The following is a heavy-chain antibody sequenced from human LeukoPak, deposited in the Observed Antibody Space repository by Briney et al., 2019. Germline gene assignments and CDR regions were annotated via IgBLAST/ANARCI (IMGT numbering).Heavy chain of an antibody. CDR2: VYYSGST. CDR3: ARDAGPRSLRGVDY. CDR1: GDSISSYY. J-gene: IGHJ4*02. V-gene: IGHV4-59*12. Sequence: SETLSLTCSVSGDSISSYYWSWIRQPPGKGLEWIGYVYYSGSTNYNPSLKSRVTISVDTSKNQFSLKLSSVTAADTAVYYCARDAGPRSLRGVDYWGQGTLVTVSS. D-gene: IGHD3-10*01.